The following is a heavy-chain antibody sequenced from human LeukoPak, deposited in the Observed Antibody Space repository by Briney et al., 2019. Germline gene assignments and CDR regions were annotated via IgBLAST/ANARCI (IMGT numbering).Heavy chain of an antibody. CDR3: VITSATGPLDY. V-gene: IGHV3-64D*09. CDR1: GFTFSNFA. CDR2: ISGDGGNT. Sequence: PGGSLRLSCAASGFTFSNFAMSWVRQAPGKGLEYVSAISGDGGNTYYADSLKGRFTISRDNSKNTLYLQMSSLTVEDTAVYYCVITSATGPLDYWGQGTLVTVSS. J-gene: IGHJ4*02. D-gene: IGHD1-14*01.